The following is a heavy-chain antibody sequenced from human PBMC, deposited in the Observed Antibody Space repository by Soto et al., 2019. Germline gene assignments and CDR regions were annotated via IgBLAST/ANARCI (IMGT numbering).Heavy chain of an antibody. Sequence: EVQLVESGGDLVQRGGSLRLSCVASGFTFSVYSMNWARQAPGKGLEWFSYITSDTKTIKYAESVKGRFTISRDNAKNSVYLQMNSLRDEDTAVYYCARSVEGHFDYWGQGTVVTVSS. CDR1: GFTFSVYS. J-gene: IGHJ4*02. CDR2: ITSDTKTI. D-gene: IGHD2-2*01. CDR3: ARSVEGHFDY. V-gene: IGHV3-48*02.